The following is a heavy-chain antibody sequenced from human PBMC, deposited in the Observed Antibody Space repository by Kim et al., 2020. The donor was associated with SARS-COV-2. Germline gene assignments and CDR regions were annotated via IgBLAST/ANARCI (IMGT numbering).Heavy chain of an antibody. CDR2: ISYDGSNK. CDR1: GFTFSSYA. Sequence: GGSLRLSCAASGFTFSSYAMHWVRQAPGKALEWVAVISYDGSNKYYADSVKGRFTISRDNSKNTLYLQMNSLRAEDTAVYYCARDARINYYYMDVWGKGT. D-gene: IGHD3-10*01. CDR3: ARDARINYYYMDV. J-gene: IGHJ6*03. V-gene: IGHV3-30-3*01.